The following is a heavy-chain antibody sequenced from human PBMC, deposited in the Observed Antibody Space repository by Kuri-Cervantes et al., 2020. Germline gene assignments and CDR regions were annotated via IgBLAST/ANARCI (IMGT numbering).Heavy chain of an antibody. D-gene: IGHD3-22*01. V-gene: IGHV1-2*02. CDR2: INPNSGGT. Sequence: ASVKVSCKAFGYTFTYRYLHWVRQAPGQGLEWMGWINPNSGGTNYAQKFQGRVTMTRDTSISTAYMELSRLRSDDTAVYYCARDTGDYYDSTLPYYYMDVWGKGTTVTVSS. CDR3: ARDTGDYYDSTLPYYYMDV. J-gene: IGHJ6*03. CDR1: GYTFTYRY.